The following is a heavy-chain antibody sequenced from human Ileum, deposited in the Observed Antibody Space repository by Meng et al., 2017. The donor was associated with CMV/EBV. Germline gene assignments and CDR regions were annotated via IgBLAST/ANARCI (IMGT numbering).Heavy chain of an antibody. CDR1: SDYSRSHSYH. D-gene: IGHD3-22*01. V-gene: IGHV4-39*01. J-gene: IGHJ4*02. CDR2: APDNGPI. Sequence: VSSDYSRSHSYHWGWIRPPPGKGLEWIASAPDNGPIYYSPSLQSRVTVSIDMSKNQLSLKLSSVTAADTAVYYCARNYYDGSGSFFWGQGSLVTVSS. CDR3: ARNYYDGSGSFF.